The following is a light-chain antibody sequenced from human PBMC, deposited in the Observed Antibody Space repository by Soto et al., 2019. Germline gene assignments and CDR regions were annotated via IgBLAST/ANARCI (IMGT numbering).Light chain of an antibody. V-gene: IGKV1-12*01. CDR3: QHAKSFPLT. CDR1: QGIYSW. J-gene: IGKJ4*01. Sequence: DIQMTQSPSSVSASVGDRVTNTCRASQGIYSWLAWYQQKPGKAPKLLIYTASTLQSGVPSRFSCSGSGTDFTLTSSNLQPEDFATYYCQHAKSFPLTFGGGTKVEIK. CDR2: TAS.